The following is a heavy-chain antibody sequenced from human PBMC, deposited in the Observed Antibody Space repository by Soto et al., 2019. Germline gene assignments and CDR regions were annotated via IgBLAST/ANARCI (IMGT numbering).Heavy chain of an antibody. CDR3: ARGRITIFGVVNYYYGMDV. J-gene: IGHJ6*02. D-gene: IGHD3-3*01. V-gene: IGHV4-61*01. CDR2: IYYSGST. Sequence: SETLSLTCTVSDGSVSSGSYYWSWIRQPPGKGLEWIGYIYYSGSTNYNPSLKSRATISVDTSKNQFSLRLSSASAADTAVYYCARGRITIFGVVNYYYGMDVWGQGTTVTVSS. CDR1: DGSVSSGSYY.